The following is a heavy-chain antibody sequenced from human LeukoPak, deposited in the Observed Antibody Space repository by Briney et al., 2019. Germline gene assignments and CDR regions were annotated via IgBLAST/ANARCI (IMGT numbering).Heavy chain of an antibody. CDR3: ARGSYYDSSGIHFDY. Sequence: PGRSLRLSCAASGFTFSSYGMHWVRQAPGKGLEWGAVIWYDGSNKYYADSVKGRFIISRDNSKNTLYLQMNSLRAEDTAVYYCARGSYYDSSGIHFDYWGQGTLVTVSS. J-gene: IGHJ4*02. D-gene: IGHD3-22*01. CDR1: GFTFSSYG. CDR2: IWYDGSNK. V-gene: IGHV3-33*01.